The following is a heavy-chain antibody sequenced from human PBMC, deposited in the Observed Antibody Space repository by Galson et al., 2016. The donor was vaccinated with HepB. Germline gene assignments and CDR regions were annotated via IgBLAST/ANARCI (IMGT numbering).Heavy chain of an antibody. Sequence: SLRLSCAASGFRFSSFWMSWVRQAPGKGLEWVANRNQDGGEQYYVDSVRGRFTISRDNAQNSLFLQTDSLRGEDTAVYYCVRERDGRFFDYWGQGTLVTVSS. CDR3: VRERDGRFFDY. D-gene: IGHD4-17*01. J-gene: IGHJ4*02. V-gene: IGHV3-7*01. CDR1: GFRFSSFW. CDR2: RNQDGGEQ.